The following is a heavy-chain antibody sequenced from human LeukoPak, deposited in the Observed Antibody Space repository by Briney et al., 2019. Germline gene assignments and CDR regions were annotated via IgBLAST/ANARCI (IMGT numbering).Heavy chain of an antibody. Sequence: PGVSLRLSCAASGFTFSSYGMHCVRQAPGKGLECMALIRREGCNKYYRDSVGGIFHISRQSSKNTLYLQIHSLRAEDRCLYYCDKPHFDYWGQGTLVTVSS. J-gene: IGHJ4*02. CDR3: DKPHFDY. V-gene: IGHV3-30*02. CDR1: GFTFSSYG. CDR2: IRREGCNK.